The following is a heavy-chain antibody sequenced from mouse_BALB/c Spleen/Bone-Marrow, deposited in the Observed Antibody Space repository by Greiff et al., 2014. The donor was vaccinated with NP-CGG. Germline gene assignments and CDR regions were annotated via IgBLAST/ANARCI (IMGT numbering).Heavy chain of an antibody. CDR3: ARCLTGTSALDF. CDR2: INPGSGGT. CDR1: GYAFTNYL. D-gene: IGHD4-1*01. V-gene: IGHV1-54*01. Sequence: VQLQQSGAELVRPGTSVKVSCKASGYAFTNYLIEWVKQRPGQGLEWIGVINPGSGGTNYNEKFRGKATLTADKSSSTAYMQXXXXXXDDSAVYFCARCLTGTSALDFWGQGTSVTVSS. J-gene: IGHJ4*01.